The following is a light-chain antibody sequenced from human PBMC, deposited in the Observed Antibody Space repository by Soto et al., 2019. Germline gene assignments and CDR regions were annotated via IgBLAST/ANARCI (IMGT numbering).Light chain of an antibody. CDR1: SSDVGGYNY. CDR2: DVS. V-gene: IGLV2-14*01. CDR3: SSYTSSSTLYV. J-gene: IGLJ1*01. Sequence: QSVLTQPASVSRSPGQSITISYTGTSSDVGGYNYVSWYQQHPGKAPKLMIYDVSNRPSGVSNRFSGSKSGNTASLTISGLQAEDEADYYCSSYTSSSTLYVFGTGTKVTVL.